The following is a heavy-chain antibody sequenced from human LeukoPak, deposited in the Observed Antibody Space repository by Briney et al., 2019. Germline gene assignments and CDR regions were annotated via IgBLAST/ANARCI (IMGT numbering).Heavy chain of an antibody. V-gene: IGHV1-8*01. CDR3: ARVRPRWRLIAVAVVLDY. CDR1: GYTFTSYD. D-gene: IGHD6-19*01. Sequence: ASVKVSCKASGYTFTSYDINWVRQATGQGLEWMGWMNPNSGNTGYAQKFQGRVTMTRNTSISTAYMELSSLRSEDTAAYYCARVRPRWRLIAVAVVLDYWGQGTLVTVSS. CDR2: MNPNSGNT. J-gene: IGHJ4*02.